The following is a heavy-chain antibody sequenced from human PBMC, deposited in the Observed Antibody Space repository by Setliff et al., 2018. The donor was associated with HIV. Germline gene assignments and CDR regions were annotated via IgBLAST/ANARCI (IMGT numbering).Heavy chain of an antibody. CDR2: ISPFNGNT. CDR1: GYTFTSYG. J-gene: IGHJ3*02. Sequence: ASVKVSCKASGYTFTSYGISWVRQAPGQGLEWMGWISPFNGNTNFAQKFQGRVTMTTDTSTTTAYMELRSLRSDDTAVYYCARVRTLDTPVDAFDIWGQGNPGHRLL. D-gene: IGHD2-15*01. CDR3: ARVRTLDTPVDAFDI. V-gene: IGHV1-18*01.